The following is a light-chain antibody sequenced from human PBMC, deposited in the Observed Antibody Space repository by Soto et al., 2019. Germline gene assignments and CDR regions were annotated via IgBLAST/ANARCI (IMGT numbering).Light chain of an antibody. CDR1: QDISNY. J-gene: IGKJ1*01. CDR3: QQYDNLPT. V-gene: IGKV1-33*01. CDR2: DAS. Sequence: DIQMTQSPSSLSASVGDRVTITCQASQDISNYLNWYQQKPGKAPKLLIYDASNLETGVPSRFSGSGSGTDFTVTISRLQTEDIATYYCQQYDNLPTFGQGPKVEIK.